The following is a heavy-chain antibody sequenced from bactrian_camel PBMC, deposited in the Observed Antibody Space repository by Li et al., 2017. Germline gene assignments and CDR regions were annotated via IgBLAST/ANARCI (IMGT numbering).Heavy chain of an antibody. CDR2: INAYDVT. J-gene: IGHJ4*01. V-gene: IGHV3S10*01. Sequence: DVQLVESGGKLVQPGGSLRLSCAASGFTFGDYDMSWVRQAPGKGLEWVSDINAYDVTYYADSVKGRFTISRDNAENTLYLQMNSLKPEDTAMYYCAASRGYSSLSAMTYAYWGQGTQVTVS. CDR1: GFTFGDYD. CDR3: AASRGYSSLSAMTYAY. D-gene: IGHD1*01.